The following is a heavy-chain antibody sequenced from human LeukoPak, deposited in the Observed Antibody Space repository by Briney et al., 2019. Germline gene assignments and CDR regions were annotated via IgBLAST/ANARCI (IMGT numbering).Heavy chain of an antibody. D-gene: IGHD3-10*01. V-gene: IGHV3-30*18. J-gene: IGHJ4*02. CDR3: AKDSSGSYSY. CDR1: GFTFSSYG. Sequence: GRSLRLSCAASGFTFSSYGMHWVRQAPGKGLEWVAVISYDGSNKYYADSVKGRFTISRDNPKNTLYLQMNSLRAEDTAVYYCAKDSSGSYSYWGQGTLVTVSS. CDR2: ISYDGSNK.